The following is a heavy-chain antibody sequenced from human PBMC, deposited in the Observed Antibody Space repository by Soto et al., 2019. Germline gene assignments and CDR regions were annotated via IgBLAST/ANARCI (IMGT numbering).Heavy chain of an antibody. CDR2: IYHSGST. CDR3: ARSPYYYDSSGYYHYGMDV. Sequence: PSETLSLTCAVSGGSISSGGYSWSWIRQPPGKGLEWIGYIYHSGSTYYNPSLKSRVTISVDRSKNQFSLKLSSVTAADTAVYYCARSPYYYDSSGYYHYGMDVWGQGTTVTVSS. J-gene: IGHJ6*02. V-gene: IGHV4-30-2*01. CDR1: GGSISSGGYS. D-gene: IGHD3-22*01.